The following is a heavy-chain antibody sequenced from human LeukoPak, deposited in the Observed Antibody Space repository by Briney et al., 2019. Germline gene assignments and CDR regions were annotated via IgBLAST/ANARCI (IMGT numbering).Heavy chain of an antibody. CDR2: ISAYNGNT. CDR3: ARYPLERLHDFDY. Sequence: ASVKVSCKASGYTFTSCAISWVRQAPGQGLEWMGWISAYNGNTDYAQKLQGSVTMTTDTSTSTAYMEVRSLRSDDTAVYYCARYPLERLHDFDYWGQGTLVTVSS. J-gene: IGHJ4*02. V-gene: IGHV1-18*01. CDR1: GYTFTSCA.